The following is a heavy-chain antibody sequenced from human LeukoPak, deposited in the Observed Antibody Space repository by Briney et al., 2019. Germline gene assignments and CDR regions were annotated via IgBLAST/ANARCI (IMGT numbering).Heavy chain of an antibody. CDR3: ARDSGYGLAFDY. CDR2: ISSSSSYI. CDR1: GFTFSSYS. Sequence: PGGSLRLSCAASGFTFSSYSMNWVRQAPGKGLEWVSSISSSSSYIYYADSVKGRFTISRDNARNSLYLQMNCLRAEDTAVYYCARDSGYGLAFDYWGQGTLVTVSS. J-gene: IGHJ4*02. D-gene: IGHD5-12*01. V-gene: IGHV3-21*01.